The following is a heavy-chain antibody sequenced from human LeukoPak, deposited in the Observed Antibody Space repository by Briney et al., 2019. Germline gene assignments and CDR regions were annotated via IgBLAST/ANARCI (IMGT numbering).Heavy chain of an antibody. CDR2: ISWDGGST. D-gene: IGHD3-10*01. CDR3: AKDNRVRGVIGYMDV. V-gene: IGHV3-43*01. J-gene: IGHJ6*03. Sequence: GGSLRLSCAASGFTFADYTMHWVRQAPGKGLEWVSLISWDGGSTYYADSVKGRFTISRDNSKNSLYLQMNSLRTEDTALYYCAKDNRVRGVIGYMDVWGKGTTVTVSS. CDR1: GFTFADYT.